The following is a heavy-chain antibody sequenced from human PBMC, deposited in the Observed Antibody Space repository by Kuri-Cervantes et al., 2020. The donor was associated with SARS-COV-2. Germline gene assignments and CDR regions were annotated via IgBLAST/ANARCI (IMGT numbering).Heavy chain of an antibody. V-gene: IGHV3-15*01. CDR1: GFTFSDYY. D-gene: IGHD3-3*01. CDR3: ARAFRFLEWLGYYYGMDV. Sequence: GESLKISCAASGFTFSDYYMSWVRQAPGKGLEWVGRIKSKTDGGTTDYAAPVKGRFTISRDDSKNTLYLQMNSLRAEDTAVYYCARAFRFLEWLGYYYGMDVWGQGTTVTVSS. CDR2: IKSKTDGGTT. J-gene: IGHJ6*02.